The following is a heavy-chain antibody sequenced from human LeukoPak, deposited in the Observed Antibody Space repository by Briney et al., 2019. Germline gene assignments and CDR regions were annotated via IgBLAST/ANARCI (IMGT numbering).Heavy chain of an antibody. CDR2: INHSGST. CDR1: GGSFSAYY. J-gene: IGHJ4*02. Sequence: SETLSLTCAVYGGSFSAYYWNWIRQSPGKGLEWIGEINHSGSTKYNPSLKSRVSISVDKPKNQFSLRLNSVTAADAAVYYCASRPFHYGFRMHFDSWGQGTLVTVSS. CDR3: ASRPFHYGFRMHFDS. D-gene: IGHD3-10*01. V-gene: IGHV4-34*01.